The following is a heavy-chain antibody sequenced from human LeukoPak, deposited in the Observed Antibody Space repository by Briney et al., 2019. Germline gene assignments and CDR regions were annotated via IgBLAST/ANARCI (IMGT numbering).Heavy chain of an antibody. D-gene: IGHD2-15*01. J-gene: IGHJ4*02. CDR3: ARDHGLLGIDY. Sequence: SETLSLTCTVSGGSISSYYWSWIRQPPGKGLEWIGYIYYSGSTNYNPPLKSRVTISVDTSKNQFSLKLSSVTAADTAVYYCARDHGLLGIDYWGQGTLVTVSS. V-gene: IGHV4-59*12. CDR2: IYYSGST. CDR1: GGSISSYY.